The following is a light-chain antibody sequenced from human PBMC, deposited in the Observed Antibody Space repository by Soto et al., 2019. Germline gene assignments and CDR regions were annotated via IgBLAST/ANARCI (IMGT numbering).Light chain of an antibody. CDR1: QSVSSN. CDR3: QEYNTWPWT. CDR2: GAS. Sequence: EIVISQSPATLSVSHGERATLSCRASQSVSSNLAWYQQKLGQAPRVLIYGASTRATGIPARFTGSGSGTEFILTITSLQSEDSAVYYCQEYNTWPWTFGQGTKVDI. J-gene: IGKJ1*01. V-gene: IGKV3-15*01.